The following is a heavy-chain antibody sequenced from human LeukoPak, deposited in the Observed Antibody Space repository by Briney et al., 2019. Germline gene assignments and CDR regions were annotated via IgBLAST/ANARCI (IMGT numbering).Heavy chain of an antibody. CDR3: AREELAYTSGYYFDY. Sequence: SETLSLTCTVSGGSISSYYWSWIRQPPGKGLEWIGYIYYSGSTNYNPSLKSRVTISVDTSKNQFSLKLSSVTAADTAVYYCAREELAYTSGYYFDYWGQGTLVTVSS. D-gene: IGHD3-10*01. J-gene: IGHJ4*02. CDR1: GGSISSYY. CDR2: IYYSGST. V-gene: IGHV4-59*12.